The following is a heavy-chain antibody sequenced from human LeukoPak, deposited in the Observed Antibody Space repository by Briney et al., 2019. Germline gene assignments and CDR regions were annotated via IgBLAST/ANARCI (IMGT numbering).Heavy chain of an antibody. V-gene: IGHV3-74*01. CDR1: GFTFSSYW. J-gene: IGHJ4*02. CDR2: INSDGTST. Sequence: GGSLRLSCAASGFTFSSYWMHWVRQAPGEGRVCVSRINSDGTSTTYADSVKGRFTISRDNARNTLYMQMNSLRAEDTAVYYCARATLDIVGATRTFDYWGQGTLVTVSS. CDR3: ARATLDIVGATRTFDY. D-gene: IGHD2-2*03.